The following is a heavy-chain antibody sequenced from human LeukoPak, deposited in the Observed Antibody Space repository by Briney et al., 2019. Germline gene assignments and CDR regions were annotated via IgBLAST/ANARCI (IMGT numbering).Heavy chain of an antibody. V-gene: IGHV3-30*18. CDR1: GFTFSSYG. CDR2: ISYDGSNK. J-gene: IGHJ3*02. CDR3: AKLSITGTTGDAFDI. D-gene: IGHD1-20*01. Sequence: GGSLRLSCAASGFTFSSYGMHWVRQAPGKGLEWVAVISYDGSNKYYADSVKGRFTISRDNSKNTLYLQMNSLRAEDTAVYYCAKLSITGTTGDAFDIWGQGTMVTVSS.